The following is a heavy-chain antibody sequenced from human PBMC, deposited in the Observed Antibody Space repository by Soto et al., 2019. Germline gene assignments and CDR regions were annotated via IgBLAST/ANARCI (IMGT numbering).Heavy chain of an antibody. CDR3: ARDRDDYGSGNYYNRIDF. J-gene: IGHJ4*02. Sequence: QVQLVQSGAEVQKPGSSVKVSCKASGGIFSTYAISWLRRAPGQGLEWMGGIIPIFGTPNYAQRFQGRVTITADESTSTADMELSRRRSEDTAVYYCARDRDDYGSGNYYNRIDFWDQGTLVTFSS. D-gene: IGHD3-10*01. CDR1: GGIFSTYA. V-gene: IGHV1-69*01. CDR2: IIPIFGTP.